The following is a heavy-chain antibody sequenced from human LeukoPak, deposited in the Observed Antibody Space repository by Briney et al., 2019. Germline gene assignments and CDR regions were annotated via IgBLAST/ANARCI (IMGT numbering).Heavy chain of an antibody. CDR2: ISGSGGST. CDR1: GFTFSSYA. D-gene: IGHD3-3*01. V-gene: IGHV3-23*01. J-gene: IGHJ4*02. CDR3: ARGKDHDFWNPFDH. Sequence: GGSLRLSCAASGFTFSSYAMSWVRQAPGKGLEWVSAISGSGGSTYYADSVKGRFTISRDNSKNTLYLQMNSLRAEDTAVYYCARGKDHDFWNPFDHWGQGTLVTVSS.